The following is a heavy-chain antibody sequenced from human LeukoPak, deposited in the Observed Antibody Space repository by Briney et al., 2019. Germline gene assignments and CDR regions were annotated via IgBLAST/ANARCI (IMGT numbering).Heavy chain of an antibody. CDR1: GFTFSSYW. Sequence: GGSLRLSCAASGFTFSSYWMSWVRQAPGKGLEWVANIKQDGSEKYYVDSVKGRFTISRDNAKNSLYLQMNSLRAEDTAVYYCARDQSGYDSDFDYWGQGTLVTVSS. J-gene: IGHJ4*02. CDR2: IKQDGSEK. CDR3: ARDQSGYDSDFDY. D-gene: IGHD5-12*01. V-gene: IGHV3-7*01.